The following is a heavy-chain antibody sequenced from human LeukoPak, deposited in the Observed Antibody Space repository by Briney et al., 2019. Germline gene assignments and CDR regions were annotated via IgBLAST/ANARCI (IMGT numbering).Heavy chain of an antibody. CDR1: GFSFSSYA. V-gene: IGHV3-23*01. D-gene: IGHD3-10*01. CDR2: ISGSGGST. J-gene: IGHJ4*02. CDR3: AKDHDYYGSGSYQDY. Sequence: GGSLRLSCAAAGFSFSSYAMSWVRQAPGKGLEWVSGISGSGGSTYHADSVKGRFIISRDNSKNTLYLQMNSLRAEDTAVYYCAKDHDYYGSGSYQDYWGQGTLVTVSS.